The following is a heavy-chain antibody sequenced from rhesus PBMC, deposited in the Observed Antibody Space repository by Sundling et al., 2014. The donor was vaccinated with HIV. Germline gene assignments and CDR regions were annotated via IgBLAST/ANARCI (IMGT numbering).Heavy chain of an antibody. V-gene: IGHV4-147*01. CDR1: GGSISSNY. D-gene: IGHD2-27*01. CDR3: ARAYCSGIHCYPAGMDS. CDR2: IYGGGGST. J-gene: IGHJ6*01. Sequence: QVQLQESGPRTGEAFGDPCPLTCAVSGGSISSNYWSWIRQPPGKGLEWIGRIYGGGGSTSYNPSLTSRVTISTDTSKNQFSLKLRSVTAADTAVYFCARAYCSGIHCYPAGMDSWGQGVVVTVSS.